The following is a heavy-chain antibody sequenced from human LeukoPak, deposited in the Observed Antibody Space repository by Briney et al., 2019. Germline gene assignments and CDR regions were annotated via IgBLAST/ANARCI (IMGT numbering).Heavy chain of an antibody. CDR2: IDARSGIT. CDR1: GFTFTIFG. D-gene: IGHD6-13*01. V-gene: IGHV3-48*01. CDR3: ARDPGIAAAGPYWYFDL. J-gene: IGHJ2*01. Sequence: RSGGSLRLSCAASGFTFTIFGLNWVRQAPGKGPEWVSYIDARSGITYYADSVQGRFTLSRDNARESVFLQMDSLRVDDTAVYYCARDPGIAAAGPYWYFDLWGRGTLVTVSS.